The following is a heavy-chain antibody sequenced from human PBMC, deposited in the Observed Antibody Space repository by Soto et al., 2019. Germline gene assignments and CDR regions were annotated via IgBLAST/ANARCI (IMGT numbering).Heavy chain of an antibody. CDR3: AREQSGEIMTMTDAFDI. CDR1: GYTFTSYA. CDR2: INAGNGNT. V-gene: IGHV1-3*01. J-gene: IGHJ3*02. Sequence: ASVKVYCKASGYTFTSYAIHWVRQSHGPRLEWMGWINAGNGNTQYSQKFQGRVTITRDTSASIAYMEVSSLRSEDTALYYCAREQSGEIMTMTDAFDIWGQGTMVT. D-gene: IGHD3-16*01.